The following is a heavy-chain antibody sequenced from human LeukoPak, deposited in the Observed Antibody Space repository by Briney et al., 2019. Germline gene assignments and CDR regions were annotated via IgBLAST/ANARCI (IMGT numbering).Heavy chain of an antibody. CDR3: ARDPTQPAHYYYYGMDV. CDR1: GFTFSSYA. Sequence: GGSLRLSCAASGFTFSSYAMSWVRQAPGKGLEWVSAISGSGGSTYYADSVKGRFTISRDNSKNTLYLQMNSLRAEDTAVYYCARDPTQPAHYYYYGMDVWGQGTTVTVSS. D-gene: IGHD5-18*01. V-gene: IGHV3-23*01. J-gene: IGHJ6*02. CDR2: ISGSGGST.